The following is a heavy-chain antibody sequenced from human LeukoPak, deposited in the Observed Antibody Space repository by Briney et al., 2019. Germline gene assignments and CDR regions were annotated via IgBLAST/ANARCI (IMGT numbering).Heavy chain of an antibody. CDR3: ASLEGVMRAFDI. CDR2: MNPNSGNT. V-gene: IGHV1-8*01. CDR1: GYTFTSYD. Sequence: GASVKVSCKASGYTFTSYDINWVRQATGQGLEWMGWMNPNSGNTGYAQKFQGRVTMTRNTSISTAYMELSSLRSEDTAVYYCASLEGVMRAFDIWGQGTMVTVSS. D-gene: IGHD2-8*01. J-gene: IGHJ3*02.